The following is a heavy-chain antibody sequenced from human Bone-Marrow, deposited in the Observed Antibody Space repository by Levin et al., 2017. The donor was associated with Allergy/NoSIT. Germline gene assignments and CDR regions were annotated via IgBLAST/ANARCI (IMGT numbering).Heavy chain of an antibody. D-gene: IGHD6-13*01. J-gene: IGHJ4*02. Sequence: GESLKISCAASGFIFSNYGMHWVRQAPGKGLEYVSAITSNGDGTYYTSSVKGRFTISRDNSKNTLYLQMGSLRTEDMAVYYCARGGSGGQQHDYWGQGTLVTVSS. CDR2: ITSNGDGT. CDR1: GFIFSNYG. V-gene: IGHV3-64*01. CDR3: ARGGSGGQQHDY.